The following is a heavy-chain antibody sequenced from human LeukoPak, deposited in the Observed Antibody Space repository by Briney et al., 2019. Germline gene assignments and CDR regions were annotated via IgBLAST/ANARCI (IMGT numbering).Heavy chain of an antibody. J-gene: IGHJ4*02. CDR1: GFTFDDYA. CDR2: ISWNSGSI. CDR3: AKSEARWHTRQEPFHY. V-gene: IGHV3-9*01. Sequence: GRSLRLSCAASGFTFDDYAMHWVRQAPGKGLEWVSGISWNSGSIGYADSVKGRFTISRDNAKNSLYLQMNSLRAEDTALYYCAKSEARWHTRQEPFHYWGQGTLVTVSS. D-gene: IGHD2-21*01.